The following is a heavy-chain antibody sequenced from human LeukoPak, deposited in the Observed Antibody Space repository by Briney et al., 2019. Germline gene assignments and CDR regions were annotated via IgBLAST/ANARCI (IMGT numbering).Heavy chain of an antibody. V-gene: IGHV4-59*08. CDR3: ARSGTRSGGVFDI. Sequence: SETLSLTCTVSGGSTSGYYWSWIRQSPGKGLEWIAYVYSSGSTNYNPSLYSRVTISLDTSKNQFSLKLSSATAADTAVYFCARSGTRSGGVFDIWGQGTMVTVSS. CDR1: GGSTSGYY. D-gene: IGHD2-8*02. J-gene: IGHJ3*02. CDR2: VYSSGST.